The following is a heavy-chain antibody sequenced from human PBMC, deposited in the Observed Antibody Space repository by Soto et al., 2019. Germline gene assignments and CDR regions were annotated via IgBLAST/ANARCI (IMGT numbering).Heavy chain of an antibody. CDR3: VRRHVSATGIDWFDP. J-gene: IGHJ5*02. V-gene: IGHV1-69*01. D-gene: IGHD6-13*01. CDR2: IIPIFGTA. CDR1: GGTFSIYA. Sequence: LVKVSCKASGGTFSIYAISFVRQAAGQWLEWMGGIIPIFGTANYAQKFQGRVTITADESTSTAYMELSSLRSEDTAVYYCVRRHVSATGIDWFDPWGQGTLVTVSS.